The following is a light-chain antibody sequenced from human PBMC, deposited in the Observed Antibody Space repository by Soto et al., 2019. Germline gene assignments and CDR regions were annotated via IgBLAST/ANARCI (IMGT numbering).Light chain of an antibody. J-gene: IGKJ1*01. CDR3: QQYNSYSEA. Sequence: AGRRTQSPSSFSASTGDRVTITCRASQGISSYLAWYQQKPGKAPKLLIYAASTLQSGVPSRFSGSGSGTDFTLTISSLQPDDLATYYCQQYNSYSEAFGQGTKV. CDR1: QGISSY. V-gene: IGKV1-8*01. CDR2: AAS.